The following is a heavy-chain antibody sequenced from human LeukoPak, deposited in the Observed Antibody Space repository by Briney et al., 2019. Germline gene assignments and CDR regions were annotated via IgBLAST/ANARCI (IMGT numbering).Heavy chain of an antibody. Sequence: SETLSLTCTVSGGSISSYYWSWIRQPPGKGLEWIGYIYYRGKTNYNPSLNSRVTISVDTSKNQFSLKLTSVTAPDTAVYYCARVALAYWHFDLWGRGTLVTVSS. J-gene: IGHJ2*01. CDR1: GGSISSYY. CDR3: ARVALAYWHFDL. D-gene: IGHD2-15*01. CDR2: IYYRGKT. V-gene: IGHV4-59*08.